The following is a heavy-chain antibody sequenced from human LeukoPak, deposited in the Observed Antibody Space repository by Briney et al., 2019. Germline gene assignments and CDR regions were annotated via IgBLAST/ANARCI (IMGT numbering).Heavy chain of an antibody. J-gene: IGHJ4*02. CDR3: TRVAYDSSGYWVLFFDY. V-gene: IGHV3-49*04. CDR2: IRSKAYGGTT. Sequence: GGSLRLSCAASGFTFSSYSMNWVRQAPGKGLEWVGFIRSKAYGGTTEYAASVKGRFTISRDDSKSIAYLQMNSLKTEDTAVYYCTRVAYDSSGYWVLFFDYWGQGTLVTVSS. D-gene: IGHD3-22*01. CDR1: GFTFSSYS.